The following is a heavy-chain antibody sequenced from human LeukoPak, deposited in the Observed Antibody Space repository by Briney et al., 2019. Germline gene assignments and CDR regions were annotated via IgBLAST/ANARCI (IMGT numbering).Heavy chain of an antibody. D-gene: IGHD3-10*01. Sequence: ASVKVSCKASGYTFTSYYMHWVRQAPGQGLEWMGWINPNSGGTNYAQKLQGRVTMTRDTSISTAYMELSRLRSDDTAVYYCARASQTYYYGSGSSGDYDYWGQGTLVTVSS. J-gene: IGHJ4*02. CDR3: ARASQTYYYGSGSSGDYDY. CDR1: GYTFTSYY. CDR2: INPNSGGT. V-gene: IGHV1-2*02.